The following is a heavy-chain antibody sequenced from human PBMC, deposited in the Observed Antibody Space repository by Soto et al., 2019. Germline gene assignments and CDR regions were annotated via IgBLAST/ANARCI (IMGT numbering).Heavy chain of an antibody. CDR1: SGSLSSHF. V-gene: IGHV4-59*11. D-gene: IGHD3-22*01. J-gene: IGHJ3*01. CDR3: ARGGYDFSGVNFDDGFDF. Sequence: SETLSLTCSVSSGSLSSHFWAWIRQSLGKGLEWLGYIFYTGITNYNPSLQSRVTISVDTSKDQFSLRLNSVTAADTAVYYCARGGYDFSGVNFDDGFDFWGQGIPVT. CDR2: IFYTGIT.